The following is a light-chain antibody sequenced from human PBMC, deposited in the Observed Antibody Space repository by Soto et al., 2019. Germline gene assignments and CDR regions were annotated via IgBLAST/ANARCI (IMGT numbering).Light chain of an antibody. CDR2: KAS. Sequence: DIQMTQSPSTLSASVGDIVTITCRASQSISSWLAWYQQKPGKAPKLLIYKASSLESGVPSRFSGSGSVTEFTLTISSLQPDDFATYYCQQYNSYWWTFGQGTKVEIK. V-gene: IGKV1-5*03. CDR1: QSISSW. J-gene: IGKJ1*01. CDR3: QQYNSYWWT.